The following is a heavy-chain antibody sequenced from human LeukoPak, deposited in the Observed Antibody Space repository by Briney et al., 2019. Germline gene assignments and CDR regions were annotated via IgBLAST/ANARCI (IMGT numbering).Heavy chain of an antibody. D-gene: IGHD2-21*01. CDR1: GFTFSNYA. J-gene: IGHJ4*02. CDR2: ISRSGDKT. CDR3: ARFCGPSTCFSGFDS. V-gene: IGHV3-23*01. Sequence: GGSLRLSCSASGFTFSNYAMTWVRQAPGQGLEWVSTISRSGDKTYYAASVKGRFTISRDNSKNTLYLQVNSLRAADTAIYYCARFCGPSTCFSGFDSWGQGTLVTVSS.